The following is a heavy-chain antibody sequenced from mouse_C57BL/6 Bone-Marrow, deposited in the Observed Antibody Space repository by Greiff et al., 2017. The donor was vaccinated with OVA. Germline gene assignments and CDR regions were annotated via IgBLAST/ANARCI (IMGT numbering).Heavy chain of an antibody. CDR3: ALYDGYYSFDY. V-gene: IGHV1-19*01. J-gene: IGHJ2*01. D-gene: IGHD2-3*01. CDR2: INPYNGGT. CDR1: GYTFTDYY. Sequence: VQLKESGPVLVKPGASVKMSCKASGYTFTDYYMNWVKQSHGKSLEWIGVINPYNGGTSYNQKFKGKATLTVDKSSSTAYMELNSLTSEDSAVYYCALYDGYYSFDYWGQGTTLTVSS.